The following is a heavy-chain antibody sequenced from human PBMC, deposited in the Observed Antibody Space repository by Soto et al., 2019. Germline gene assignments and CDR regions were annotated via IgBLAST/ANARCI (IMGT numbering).Heavy chain of an antibody. CDR1: GDRVSSNSAA. Sequence: QIQLQQSGPGLLKPSQTLSLTCVISGDRVSSNSAAWNWIRQSPSRGLEWLGRTYYRSKWYTDYAVSVKSRITINSDTSKNQFSLQLNSVTPEDTAVYYCARDQCDSSGFSVGWFDPWGQGTQVTVSS. D-gene: IGHD3-22*01. J-gene: IGHJ5*02. V-gene: IGHV6-1*01. CDR3: ARDQCDSSGFSVGWFDP. CDR2: TYYRSKWYT.